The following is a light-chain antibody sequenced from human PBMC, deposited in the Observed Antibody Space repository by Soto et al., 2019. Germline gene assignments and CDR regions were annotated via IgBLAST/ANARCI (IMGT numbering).Light chain of an antibody. V-gene: IGKV3-15*01. CDR3: QQYSDWPLV. CDR1: QSVGSN. Sequence: IEMTQSPATLSVSPGERATLSCRASQSVGSNLAWYRQTPGQAPRLLIYGASTRVPGVPARFSGSGSGTEFTLTISSLQSEDFVLYYCQQYSDWPLVFGQGTKVELK. CDR2: GAS. J-gene: IGKJ1*01.